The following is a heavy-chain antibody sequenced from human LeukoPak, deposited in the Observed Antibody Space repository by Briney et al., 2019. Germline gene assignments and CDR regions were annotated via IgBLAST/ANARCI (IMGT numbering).Heavy chain of an antibody. D-gene: IGHD3-3*01. CDR3: ARDRNTDFWSGYYTNYFDY. V-gene: IGHV3-7*01. CDR1: RFTFSSYW. Sequence: GGSLRLSCTASRFTFSSYWMNWVRQAPGKGLEWVANIKQDGSEKYYVDSVEGRFTISRDNAKNSLYLQMNSLRAEDTAVYYCARDRNTDFWSGYYTNYFDYWGQGTLVTVSS. CDR2: IKQDGSEK. J-gene: IGHJ4*02.